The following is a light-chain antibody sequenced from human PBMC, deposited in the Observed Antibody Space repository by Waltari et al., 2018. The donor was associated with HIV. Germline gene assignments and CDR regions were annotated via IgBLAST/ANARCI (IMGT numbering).Light chain of an antibody. CDR2: GAS. Sequence: EIVLTQSPATLSLSPGEGAVLSCRASQSVSNSYVAWYQQKVGQAPSLLIYGASPRAIGIPDRFSGSGSGTDFTLTISGLEPEDFAAYYCQQYGSSPITFGQGTRLEIK. V-gene: IGKV3-20*01. CDR3: QQYGSSPIT. CDR1: QSVSNSY. J-gene: IGKJ5*01.